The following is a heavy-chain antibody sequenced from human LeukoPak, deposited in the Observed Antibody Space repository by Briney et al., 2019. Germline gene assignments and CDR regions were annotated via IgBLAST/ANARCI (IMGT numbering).Heavy chain of an antibody. CDR1: GGTFISYA. D-gene: IGHD2-15*01. CDR3: ARSALVVAATPRHTYYFDY. J-gene: IGHJ4*02. V-gene: IGHV1-69*06. CDR2: IIPIFGTA. Sequence: ASVKVSCKASGGTFISYAISWVRQAPGQGLEWMGGIIPIFGTANYAQKFQGRVTITSDKSTRTAYMEMSSLRSEDTAVYYCARSALVVAATPRHTYYFDYWGQGTLVTVSS.